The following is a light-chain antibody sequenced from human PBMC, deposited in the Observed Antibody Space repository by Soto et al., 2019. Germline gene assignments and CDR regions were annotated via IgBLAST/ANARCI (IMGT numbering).Light chain of an antibody. J-gene: IGKJ3*01. CDR2: KAS. CDR1: QSISTS. V-gene: IGKV1-5*03. CDR3: QQYKSYPFT. Sequence: DIQMTQSPSTLSASVGDRVTITCRASQSISTSLAWYQHKPGKAPKLLIYKASSLESGVPSRFSGSGSGTEFTLTISSLHPGDFSTFYGQQYKSYPFTVGPGTKVDIK.